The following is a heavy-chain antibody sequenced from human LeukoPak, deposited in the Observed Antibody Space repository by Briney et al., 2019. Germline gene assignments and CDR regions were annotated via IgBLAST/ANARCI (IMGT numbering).Heavy chain of an antibody. J-gene: IGHJ4*02. CDR3: AKGTIFGVVIMYDYFDY. Sequence: PGGSLRLSXAASGFTFSSYAMSWVRQAPGKGLEWVSAISGSGGSTYYADSVKGRFTISRDNSKNTLYLQMNSLRAEDTAVYYCAKGTIFGVVIMYDYFDYWGQGTLVTVSS. CDR2: ISGSGGST. V-gene: IGHV3-23*01. D-gene: IGHD3-3*01. CDR1: GFTFSSYA.